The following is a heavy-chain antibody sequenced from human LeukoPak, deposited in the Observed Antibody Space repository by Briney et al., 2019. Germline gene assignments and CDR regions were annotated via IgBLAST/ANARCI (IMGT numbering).Heavy chain of an antibody. V-gene: IGHV4-59*01. CDR2: IYYSGST. Sequence: PSETLSLTCTVSGGSISSYYWSWIRQPPGKGLEWIGYIYYSGSTNYNPSLKSRVTISVDTSKNQISLKLSSVTAADTAVYHCVRNRAFDIWGQGTMVTVSS. CDR1: GGSISSYY. CDR3: VRNRAFDI. J-gene: IGHJ3*02.